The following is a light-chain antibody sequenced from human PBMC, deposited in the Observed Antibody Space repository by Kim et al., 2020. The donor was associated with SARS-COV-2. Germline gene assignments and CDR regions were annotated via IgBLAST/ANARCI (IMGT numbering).Light chain of an antibody. Sequence: EIVLTQSPGTLSLSPGERVSLSCRASQSVSTNSLAWYQQKPGQAPRLLIYGASNRATGIPDRFSGSGSGTDFTLTISRLEPEDFAVYYCQQYGSSPLTFGGGTKVEIK. CDR1: QSVSTNS. V-gene: IGKV3-20*01. CDR2: GAS. J-gene: IGKJ4*01. CDR3: QQYGSSPLT.